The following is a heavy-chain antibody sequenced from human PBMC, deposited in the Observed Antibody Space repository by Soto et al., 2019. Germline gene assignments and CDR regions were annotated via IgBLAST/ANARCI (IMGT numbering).Heavy chain of an antibody. Sequence: SVKVSCKASGFTFTSSAMQWVRQARGQRLEWIGLIVVGGGNTNYAQKFQERVTITRDMSTSTAYMELSSLRSEDTAVYYCAADLNADGLADYWGQGTLVTVSS. D-gene: IGHD2-8*01. CDR2: IVVGGGNT. V-gene: IGHV1-58*02. J-gene: IGHJ4*02. CDR3: AADLNADGLADY. CDR1: GFTFTSSA.